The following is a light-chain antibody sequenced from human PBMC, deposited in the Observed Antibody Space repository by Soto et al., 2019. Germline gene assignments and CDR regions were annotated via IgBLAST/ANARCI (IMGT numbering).Light chain of an antibody. CDR3: QQYYNWPLT. V-gene: IGKV3-15*01. Sequence: EIVMTQSPATLSVSPGDSATLSCRASQNVSNNLAWYHQKPGQAPRVLIYGASIRATGVPARFSGSGSGTEFTLTISSLQSEDFALFYCQQYYNWPLTFGQGTKVEIK. CDR2: GAS. J-gene: IGKJ1*01. CDR1: QNVSNN.